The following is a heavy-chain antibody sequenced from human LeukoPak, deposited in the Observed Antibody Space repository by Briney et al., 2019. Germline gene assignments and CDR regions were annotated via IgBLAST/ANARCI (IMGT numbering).Heavy chain of an antibody. D-gene: IGHD3-10*01. V-gene: IGHV1-18*01. CDR2: ISAYNGNT. CDR1: GYTFTSYG. Sequence: ASVKVSCKASGYTFTSYGISWVRQAPGQGLEWMEWISAYNGNTNYAQKLQGRVTMTTDTSTSTAYMELRSLRSDDTAVYYCARGGLSRWYYYGSGSHWFDPWGQGTLVTVSS. J-gene: IGHJ5*02. CDR3: ARGGLSRWYYYGSGSHWFDP.